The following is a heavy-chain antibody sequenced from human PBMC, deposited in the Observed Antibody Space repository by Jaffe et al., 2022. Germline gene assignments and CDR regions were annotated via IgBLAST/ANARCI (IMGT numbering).Heavy chain of an antibody. D-gene: IGHD2-15*01. J-gene: IGHJ2*01. CDR2: IDNDGSST. CDR1: GITFSSYW. CDR3: VRDPAGYFDI. V-gene: IGHV3-74*01. Sequence: EVQVVESGGGLVQPGGSLRLSCAASGITFSSYWMHWVRQAPGKGPVWVARIDNDGSSTNYADSVKGRFTISRDNAKNTLYLQMNSLRADDSAVYYCVRDPAGYFDIWGRGTLVTVSS.